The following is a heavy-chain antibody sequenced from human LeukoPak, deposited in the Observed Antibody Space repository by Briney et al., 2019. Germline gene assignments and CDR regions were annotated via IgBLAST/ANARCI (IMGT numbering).Heavy chain of an antibody. CDR3: ANLKYDY. Sequence: GGSLRLSCAASRFTFGNYALSWVRQAPGKGLEWVSTISAGGSTYYADSVKGRFTVSRDNSKNTLSLQINSLRAEDTAVYYCANLKYDYWGQGTLVTVSS. J-gene: IGHJ4*02. CDR2: ISAGGST. V-gene: IGHV3-23*01. D-gene: IGHD3-9*01. CDR1: RFTFGNYA.